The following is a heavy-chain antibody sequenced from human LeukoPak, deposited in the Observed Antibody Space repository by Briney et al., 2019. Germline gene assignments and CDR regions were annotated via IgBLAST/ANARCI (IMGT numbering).Heavy chain of an antibody. CDR1: GYTLTGYY. CDR3: ARNGRGNYYYYGMDV. CDR2: INPNSGGT. Sequence: ASVKVSCKASGYTLTGYYMHWVRQAPGQGLEWMGRINPNSGGTNYAQKFQGRVTMTRDTSISTAYMELSRLRSDDTAVYYCARNGRGNYYYYGMDVWGQGTTVTVSS. V-gene: IGHV1-2*06. D-gene: IGHD3-10*01. J-gene: IGHJ6*02.